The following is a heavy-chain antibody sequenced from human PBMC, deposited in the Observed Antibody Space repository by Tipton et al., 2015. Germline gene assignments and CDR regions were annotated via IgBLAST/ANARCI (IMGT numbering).Heavy chain of an antibody. Sequence: TLSLTCEVNGASFSAFYWTWLRQSPGKGLEWIGEISRSGGGNYNPSLRGRVAISMDTSKTRSSLSLTSLTVADSAVYFCARSSSGPPFGLLALWGQGTQVTVSS. CDR3: ARSSSGPPFGLLAL. D-gene: IGHD3/OR15-3a*01. J-gene: IGHJ5*02. CDR1: GASFSAFY. CDR2: ISRSGGG. V-gene: IGHV4-34*01.